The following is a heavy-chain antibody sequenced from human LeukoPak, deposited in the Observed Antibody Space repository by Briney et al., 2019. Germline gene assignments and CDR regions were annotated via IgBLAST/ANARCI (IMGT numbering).Heavy chain of an antibody. J-gene: IGHJ5*02. D-gene: IGHD1-26*01. Sequence: PSETLSLTCTVSGGSISSDNFLWGCIRQSPGKGLEWIGSISNSGSTYYNPSLKSRVTESVDTSKNQFSLKVTSVTAADTAVYYCARWVGNRNWFDPWGQGTLVTVSS. CDR3: ARWVGNRNWFDP. CDR1: GGSISSDNFL. CDR2: ISNSGST. V-gene: IGHV4-39*07.